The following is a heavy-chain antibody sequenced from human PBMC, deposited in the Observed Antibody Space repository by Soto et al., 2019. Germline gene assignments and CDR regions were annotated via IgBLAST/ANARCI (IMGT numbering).Heavy chain of an antibody. CDR1: GVSITNYS. D-gene: IGHD3-22*01. Sequence: SETLSLTCTVSGVSITNYSWSWIRQPPGKGLEWIGYIYHSGSTYYNPSLKSRVTISVDRSKNQFSLKLSSVTAADTAVYYCARAQGYYDSSGYYPGPYYYGMDVWGQGTTVTVSS. CDR3: ARAQGYYDSSGYYPGPYYYGMDV. V-gene: IGHV4-30-2*01. CDR2: IYHSGST. J-gene: IGHJ6*02.